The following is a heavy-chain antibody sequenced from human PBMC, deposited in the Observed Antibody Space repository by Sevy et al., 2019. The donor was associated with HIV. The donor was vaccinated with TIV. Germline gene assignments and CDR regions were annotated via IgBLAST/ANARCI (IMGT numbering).Heavy chain of an antibody. CDR1: GFTFDDYA. CDR2: ISWNSGSI. Sequence: GGSLRLSCAASGFTFDDYAMHWVRQAPGKGLEWVSGISWNSGSIGYADSVNGRFTISRVNAKNSLYLQMNSLRAEDTAWYYCAKVSGMTTVTTFYDYWGQGTLVTVSS. CDR3: AKVSGMTTVTTFYDY. V-gene: IGHV3-9*01. J-gene: IGHJ4*02. D-gene: IGHD4-17*01.